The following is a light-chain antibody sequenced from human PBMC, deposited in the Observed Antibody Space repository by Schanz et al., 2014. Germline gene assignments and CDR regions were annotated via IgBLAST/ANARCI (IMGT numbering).Light chain of an antibody. V-gene: IGKV3D-11*02. Sequence: EIVLTQSPATLSLSPGERATLTCRASESVSGYLAWYQQKPGQAPRLLIHDASNRATGIPARFSGSGAGTDFTLTISSLEPEDFAVYYCQHYSMSPLFGQGTKVEIK. J-gene: IGKJ1*01. CDR3: QHYSMSPL. CDR2: DAS. CDR1: ESVSGY.